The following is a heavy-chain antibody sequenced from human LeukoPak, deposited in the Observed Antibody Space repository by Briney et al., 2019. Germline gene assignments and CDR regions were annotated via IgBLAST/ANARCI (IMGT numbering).Heavy chain of an antibody. CDR1: GFTFSSYE. D-gene: IGHD6-19*01. J-gene: IGHJ4*02. CDR2: ISIGGRTQ. CDR3: ARSLAVAGTDY. V-gene: IGHV3-48*03. Sequence: GGSLRLSCAASGFTFSSYEMNWVRQAPGKGLEWVSYISIGGRTQYYADSVKGRFTISRDNAKNSLYLQMNSLRADDTAVYYCARSLAVAGTDYWGQGTLVTVSS.